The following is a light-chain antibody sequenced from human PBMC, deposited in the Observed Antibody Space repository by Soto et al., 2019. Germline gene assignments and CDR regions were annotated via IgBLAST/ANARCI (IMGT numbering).Light chain of an antibody. V-gene: IGLV2-14*01. CDR1: SSDIGGYNY. J-gene: IGLJ3*02. CDR3: CSYRDGSARV. Sequence: QSVLTQPASVSGSPGQSITISCTGTSSDIGGYNYVSWYQQYPGKAPKIMIYDVTNRPSGVSHRFSGSKSGNTASLTISGRQDEDEADYYCCSYRDGSARVFGGGTKVTVL. CDR2: DVT.